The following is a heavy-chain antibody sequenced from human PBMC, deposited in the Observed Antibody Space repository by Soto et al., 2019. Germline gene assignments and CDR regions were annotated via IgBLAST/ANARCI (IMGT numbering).Heavy chain of an antibody. V-gene: IGHV4-59*12. Sequence: SETLSLTCTVSGDSISSSYWSWIRQAPGKGLEWIGNIYYSGSTNYNPSLKNRVTISVDTSKTQISLKLISVTAADTAVYYCAREGPPYSSSSYDPWGQGTLVTVSS. D-gene: IGHD6-6*01. J-gene: IGHJ5*02. CDR2: IYYSGST. CDR3: AREGPPYSSSSYDP. CDR1: GDSISSSY.